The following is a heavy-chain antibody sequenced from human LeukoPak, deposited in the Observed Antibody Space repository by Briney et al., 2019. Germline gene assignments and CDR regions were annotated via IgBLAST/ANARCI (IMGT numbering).Heavy chain of an antibody. Sequence: ASVKVSCKASGYTCTSYGISWVRQAPGQGLEWMGWISAYNGNTNDAQKLQGRVTMTTDTSTSTAYMELRSMRSDDTAVYYCARNGDYYDSSGYPFDYWGQGTLVTVSS. CDR1: GYTCTSYG. CDR2: ISAYNGNT. CDR3: ARNGDYYDSSGYPFDY. J-gene: IGHJ4*02. V-gene: IGHV1-18*01. D-gene: IGHD3-22*01.